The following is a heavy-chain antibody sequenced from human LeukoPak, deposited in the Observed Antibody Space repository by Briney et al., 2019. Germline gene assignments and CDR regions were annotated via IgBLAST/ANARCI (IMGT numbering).Heavy chain of an antibody. Sequence: GGSLRLACAASGFTFSSYSMNWVRQAPGKGLELVSYISSSSSTIYYADSVKGRFTISRDNAKNSLYLQMNSLRAEDTAVYYCARVHDSSDGYWGQGTLVTVSS. CDR1: GFTFSSYS. V-gene: IGHV3-48*01. D-gene: IGHD3-22*01. CDR2: ISSSSSTI. CDR3: ARVHDSSDGY. J-gene: IGHJ4*02.